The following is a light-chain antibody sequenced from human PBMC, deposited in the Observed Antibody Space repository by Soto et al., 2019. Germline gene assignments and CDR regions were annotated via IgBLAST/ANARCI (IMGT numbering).Light chain of an antibody. CDR2: DVS. CDR1: SSDVGGYNY. V-gene: IGLV2-14*03. Sequence: QSVVTQPASVSGSPGQSITISCTGTSSDVGGYNYVSWYQQHPGKVPKLMIYDVSNRPSGVSNRFSGSKSGNTASLTISGLQAEDEADYYCSSYTSSSTYVFGIGTKVPVL. J-gene: IGLJ1*01. CDR3: SSYTSSSTYV.